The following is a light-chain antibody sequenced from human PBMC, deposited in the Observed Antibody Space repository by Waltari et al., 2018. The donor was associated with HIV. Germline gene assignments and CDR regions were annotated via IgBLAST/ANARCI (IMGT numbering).Light chain of an antibody. CDR1: SSNIGAGYD. CDR3: QSYDSSLSGPRV. J-gene: IGLJ3*02. V-gene: IGLV1-40*01. CDR2: GNS. Sequence: QSVLTQPPSVSGAPGQRDTISCTGSSSNIGAGYDVHWYQQLPGTAPKLLIYGNSNRPSGVPDRFSGSKSDTSASLAITGLQAEDEADYYCQSYDSSLSGPRVFGGGTKLTVL.